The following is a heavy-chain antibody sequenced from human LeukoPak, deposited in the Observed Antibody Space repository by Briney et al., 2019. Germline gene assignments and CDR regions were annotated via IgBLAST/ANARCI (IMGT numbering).Heavy chain of an antibody. J-gene: IGHJ3*02. CDR3: ARPLEMATIPYDAFDI. CDR2: IIPIFGTA. CDR1: GGTFSSYA. Sequence: SVKVSCKASGGTFSSYAISWVRQAPGQGLEWMGGIIPIFGTANYAQKFQGRVTITADESTSTAYMELSSLRSEDTAVYYCARPLEMATIPYDAFDIWGQGTMVTVSS. V-gene: IGHV1-69*13. D-gene: IGHD5-24*01.